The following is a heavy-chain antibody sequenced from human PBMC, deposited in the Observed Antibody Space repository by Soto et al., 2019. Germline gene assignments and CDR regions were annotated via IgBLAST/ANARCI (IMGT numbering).Heavy chain of an antibody. V-gene: IGHV3-23*01. CDR3: AKDRDYYDSSGAGDAFDI. J-gene: IGHJ3*02. CDR1: GVSLSDYC. CDR2: ISVNGGST. Sequence: HPGGSLRLCCAASGVSLSDYCMDWVRQVPGKGLLWVSAISVNGGSTYYADSVKGRFTISRDNSKNTLYLQMNSLRAEDTAVYYCAKDRDYYDSSGAGDAFDIWGQGTMVTVSS. D-gene: IGHD3-22*01.